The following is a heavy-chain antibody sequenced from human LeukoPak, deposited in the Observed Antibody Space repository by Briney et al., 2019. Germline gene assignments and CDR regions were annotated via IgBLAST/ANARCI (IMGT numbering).Heavy chain of an antibody. V-gene: IGHV3-53*01. CDR3: ASLARDY. D-gene: IGHD3-3*02. CDR1: GFIVSNTY. J-gene: IGHJ4*02. Sequence: GGSLRLSCAASGFIVSNTYMTWVRQAPGKGLEWVSVIHNDGSTYYADSVKGRFTVSRDNSKNMFFLRMNSLRVEDTAVYFCASLARDYWGQGTLVSVSS. CDR2: IHNDGST.